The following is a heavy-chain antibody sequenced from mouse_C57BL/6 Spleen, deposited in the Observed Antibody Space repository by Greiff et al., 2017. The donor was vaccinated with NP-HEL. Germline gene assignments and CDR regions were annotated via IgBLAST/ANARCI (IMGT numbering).Heavy chain of an antibody. J-gene: IGHJ4*01. CDR3: KRNSNPCAMDY. CDR1: GYTFTDYE. Sequence: VQLQESGAELVRPGASVTLSCKASGYTFTDYEMHWVKQTPVHGLEWIGAIDPETGGTAYNQKFKGKAILTADKSSSTAYMELRSLATEDSAVYYCKRNSNPCAMDYWGQGTSVTVSS. D-gene: IGHD2-5*01. V-gene: IGHV1-15*01. CDR2: IDPETGGT.